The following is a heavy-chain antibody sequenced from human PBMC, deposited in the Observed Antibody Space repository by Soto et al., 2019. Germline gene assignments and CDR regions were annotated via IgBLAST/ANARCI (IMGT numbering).Heavy chain of an antibody. J-gene: IGHJ6*02. D-gene: IGHD2-21*02. CDR2: IYWDDDK. CDR3: AHSRCGGDCLRSYSSHSYYGMDV. V-gene: IGHV2-5*02. CDR1: GFSLSTGGVG. Sequence: QITLKESGPTLVKPTQTLTLTCTFSGFSLSTGGVGVGWIRQPPGKALEWLALIYWDDDKRYSPSLKSRLTVTKDTSKTQVVLTMTNMDPVDTATYYCAHSRCGGDCLRSYSSHSYYGMDVWGQGTTVTVSS.